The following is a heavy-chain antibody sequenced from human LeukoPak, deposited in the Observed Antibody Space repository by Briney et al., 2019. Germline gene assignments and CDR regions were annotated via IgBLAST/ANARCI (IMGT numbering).Heavy chain of an antibody. V-gene: IGHV4-4*09. CDR2: IYTSGST. J-gene: IGHJ6*03. CDR1: GGSISNYY. CDR3: ARQSVSYSYMDV. Sequence: SETLSLTCTVSGGSISNYYRSWIRQPPGKGLEWIGYIYTSGSTNYNPSLKSRVTISVDTSKNQFSLNLSSVTAADTAVYYCARQSVSYSYMDVWGKGTTVTVSS.